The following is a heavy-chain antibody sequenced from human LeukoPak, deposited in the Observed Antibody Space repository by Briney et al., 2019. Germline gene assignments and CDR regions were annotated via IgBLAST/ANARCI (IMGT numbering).Heavy chain of an antibody. Sequence: SETLSLTCTVSGVSISSSDYCWGWIRQPPGKGLEWIGSVCYSGSTYSNTSLKSRVTISGNSSKNQFSLKLTSVTDADTAFYYCARHRKYRGGAYACHYYYFMDVWGKGNTVTVA. CDR1: GVSISSSDYC. J-gene: IGHJ6*03. D-gene: IGHD2-21*01. V-gene: IGHV4-39*07. CDR2: VCYSGST. CDR3: ARHRKYRGGAYACHYYYFMDV.